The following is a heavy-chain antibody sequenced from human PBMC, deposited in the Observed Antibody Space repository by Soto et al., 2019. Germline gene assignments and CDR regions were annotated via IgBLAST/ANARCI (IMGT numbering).Heavy chain of an antibody. D-gene: IGHD3-22*01. J-gene: IGHJ5*02. CDR2: IYHGGST. V-gene: IGHV4-38-2*01. CDR1: GYSISSGYY. CDR3: ARVGPWVPYYSDSRPYTFENWFDP. Sequence: PSETLALTCAVSGYSISSGYYWGWRRQPPGKRLQWIGGIYHGGSTYYNPSLNSRATLSIDMTNNHVSLILNSVTAADTAVYYCARVGPWVPYYSDSRPYTFENWFDPWAQGTLVTVSS.